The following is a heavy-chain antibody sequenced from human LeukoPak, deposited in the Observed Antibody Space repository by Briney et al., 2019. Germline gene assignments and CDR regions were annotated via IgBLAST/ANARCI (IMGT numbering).Heavy chain of an antibody. CDR1: GFSVTNNY. D-gene: IGHD5-24*01. Sequence: GGSLRLSCAVSGFSVTNNYMSWVRQAPGKGLEWVSVFYVGGATYYADSVKGRFTISRDNSENTLYLQMKSLRAEDTAVYYCARGDGYNFFDYWSQGTLVTVSS. CDR2: FYVGGAT. CDR3: ARGDGYNFFDY. V-gene: IGHV3-53*01. J-gene: IGHJ4*02.